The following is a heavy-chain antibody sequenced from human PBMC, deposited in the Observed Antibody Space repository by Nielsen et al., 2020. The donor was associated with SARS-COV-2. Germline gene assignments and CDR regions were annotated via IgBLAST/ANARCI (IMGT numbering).Heavy chain of an antibody. Sequence: SETLSLTCTVSGVSISTYYWSWIRQPPGKGLEWIGYVYYSGTTSYNPSLKSRVSISVDTSKNQFSLNLTSVTAADTAVYYCARARSHTIFGVVIVDAFDIWGQGTMVTVSS. CDR3: ARARSHTIFGVVIVDAFDI. J-gene: IGHJ3*02. CDR2: VYYSGTT. D-gene: IGHD3-3*01. CDR1: GVSISTYY. V-gene: IGHV4-59*08.